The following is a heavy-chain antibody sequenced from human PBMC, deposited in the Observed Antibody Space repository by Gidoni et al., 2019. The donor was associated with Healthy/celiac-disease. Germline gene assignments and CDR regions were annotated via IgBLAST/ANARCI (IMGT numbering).Heavy chain of an antibody. D-gene: IGHD4-17*01. J-gene: IGHJ3*02. CDR1: GFSLRTSGMC. Sequence: QVPLRASGPALVKPTQTHTLNCNFSGFSLRTSGMCVSWIRQPPGKALEWLALIDWDDDKYYSTSLKTRLTISKDTSKNQVVLTMTNMDPVDTATYYCARVYGDYVGTFDIWGQGTMVTVSS. CDR3: ARVYGDYVGTFDI. CDR2: IDWDDDK. V-gene: IGHV2-70*01.